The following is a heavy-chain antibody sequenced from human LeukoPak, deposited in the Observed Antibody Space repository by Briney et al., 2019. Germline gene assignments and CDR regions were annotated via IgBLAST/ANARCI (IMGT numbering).Heavy chain of an antibody. D-gene: IGHD6-6*01. CDR3: ARGRGISARSAFDI. V-gene: IGHV1-46*01. CDR1: GYTFTGYY. Sequence: ASVKVSCKASGYTFTGYYMHWVRQAPGQGLEWMGIINPSDGSTSYAQKFQGRVTMTRDMATSTVYMDLSSLRSDDTAMYYCARGRGISARSAFDIWGQGTMVTVSS. J-gene: IGHJ3*02. CDR2: INPSDGST.